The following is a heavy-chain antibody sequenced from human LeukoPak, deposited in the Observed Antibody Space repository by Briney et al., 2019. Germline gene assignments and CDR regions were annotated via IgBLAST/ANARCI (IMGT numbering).Heavy chain of an antibody. Sequence: SETLSLTCAVSGYSISSGYYWGWIRQPPGQGLEWIGSIYHSGSTYYNPSLKSRVTISVDTSKNQFSLKLSSMTAADTAVYYCARDWTKGSWFDPWGQGTLVTVSS. CDR2: IYHSGST. CDR1: GYSISSGYY. V-gene: IGHV4-38-2*02. D-gene: IGHD3/OR15-3a*01. CDR3: ARDWTKGSWFDP. J-gene: IGHJ5*02.